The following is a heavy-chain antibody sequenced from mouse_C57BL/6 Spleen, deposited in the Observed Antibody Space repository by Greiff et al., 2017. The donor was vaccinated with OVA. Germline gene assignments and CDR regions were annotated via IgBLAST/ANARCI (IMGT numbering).Heavy chain of an antibody. CDR3: ARSYDGGYYYAMDY. CDR2: IYPGDGDT. J-gene: IGHJ4*01. Sequence: QVQLQQSGPELVKPGASVKISCKASGYAFSSSWMNWVKQRPGKGLEWIGRIYPGDGDTNYNGKFKGKATLTADKSSSTAYMQRSSLTSEDSAVYFCARSYDGGYYYAMDYWGQGTSVTVSS. V-gene: IGHV1-82*01. D-gene: IGHD2-12*01. CDR1: GYAFSSSW.